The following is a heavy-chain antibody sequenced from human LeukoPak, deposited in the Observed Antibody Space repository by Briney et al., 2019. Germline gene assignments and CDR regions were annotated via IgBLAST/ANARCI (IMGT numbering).Heavy chain of an antibody. CDR3: AKDPRIYSYGYGAFDI. V-gene: IGHV3-23*01. CDR1: GFTFSSYA. D-gene: IGHD5-18*01. J-gene: IGHJ3*02. Sequence: PGGSLRLSCAASGFTFSSYAMSWVRQAPGKGLEWVSAISGSGGSTYYADSVKGRFTISRDNSKNTLYLQMNSLRAEDTAVYYCAKDPRIYSYGYGAFDIWGQGTMVTVSS. CDR2: ISGSGGST.